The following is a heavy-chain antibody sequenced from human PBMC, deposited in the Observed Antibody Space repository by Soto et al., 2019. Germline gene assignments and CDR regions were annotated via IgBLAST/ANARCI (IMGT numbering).Heavy chain of an antibody. Sequence: EVQLVESGGGLVQPGGSLRLSCAASGFTVSSNYMSWVRQAPGKGLEWVSVIYSGGSTYYADSVKGRFTVSRDNSKNTLYLLMNGMRAEGTAVYFCASGRGYYGSGSYCILHYYYGMDVRGQGTTVTVSS. CDR2: IYSGGST. CDR1: GFTVSSNY. CDR3: ASGRGYYGSGSYCILHYYYGMDV. J-gene: IGHJ6*02. D-gene: IGHD3-10*01. V-gene: IGHV3-66*01.